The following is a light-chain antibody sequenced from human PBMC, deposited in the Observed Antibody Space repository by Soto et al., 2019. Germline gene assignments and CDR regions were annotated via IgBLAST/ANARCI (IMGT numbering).Light chain of an antibody. Sequence: QSVLTQPPSVSGAPGQRVTISCTGSSSNFGAGYEVHRYKQLPGTAPTLVIFNNLNRPSGVPERFSGSKSGTSASLVISGLQAEDEADYYCQSFDSSLRAYVFGSGTKLTVL. CDR3: QSFDSSLRAYV. J-gene: IGLJ1*01. V-gene: IGLV1-40*01. CDR1: SSNFGAGYE. CDR2: NNL.